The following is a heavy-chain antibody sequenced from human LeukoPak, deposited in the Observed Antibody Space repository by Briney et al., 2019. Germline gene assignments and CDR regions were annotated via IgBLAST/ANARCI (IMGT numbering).Heavy chain of an antibody. V-gene: IGHV4-34*01. CDR2: INHSGST. CDR1: GFTFSSYA. D-gene: IGHD1-14*01. CDR3: ARQNRRVPQRDYYYGMDV. J-gene: IGHJ6*02. Sequence: GSLRLSCAASGFTFSSYAMSWVRQAPGKGLEWIGEINHSGSTNYNPSLKSRVTISVDTSKNQFSLKLSSVTAADTAVYYCARQNRRVPQRDYYYGMDVWGQGTTVTVSS.